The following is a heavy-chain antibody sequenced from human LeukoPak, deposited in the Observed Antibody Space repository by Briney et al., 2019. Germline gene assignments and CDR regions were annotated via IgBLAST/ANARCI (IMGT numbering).Heavy chain of an antibody. CDR2: ISSSSRYI. CDR1: GFTFSSYI. V-gene: IGHV3-21*01. CDR3: ARDGSYYDSSGYYASFDY. J-gene: IGHJ4*02. Sequence: GGSLRLSCAASGFTFSSYIMNWVRQPPGKGLEWVSSISSSSRYIVDAGSVKSRFTISRDNAKTSLYPQMNSLRVEDTAVYYCARDGSYYDSSGYYASFDYWGQGTLVTVSS. D-gene: IGHD3-22*01.